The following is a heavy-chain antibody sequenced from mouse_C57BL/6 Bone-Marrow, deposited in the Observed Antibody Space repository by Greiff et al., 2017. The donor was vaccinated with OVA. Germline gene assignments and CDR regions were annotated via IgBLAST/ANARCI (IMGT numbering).Heavy chain of an antibody. V-gene: IGHV1-11*01. CDR2: IYPVSGET. CDR3: GVYGYAFAY. CDR1: GYTFTDHI. D-gene: IGHD2-2*01. J-gene: IGHJ3*01. Sequence: LQESGAELASPGASVTLSRKVSGYTFTDHIMNWVKKRPGQGLEWIGRIYPVSGETNYNHTFMGTATFSVDRSSSTVYMVLNSLTSEDPAVYYCGVYGYAFAYWGQGTLVTVSA.